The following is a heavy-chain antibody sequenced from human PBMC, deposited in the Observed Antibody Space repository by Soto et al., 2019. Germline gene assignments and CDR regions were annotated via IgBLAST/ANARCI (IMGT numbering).Heavy chain of an antibody. CDR2: ISGSGGHT. V-gene: IGHV3-23*01. CDR3: AMRGGYCSTTSCYRWFDP. CDR1: GFTFSSYA. J-gene: IGHJ5*02. D-gene: IGHD2-2*01. Sequence: EVQLLESGGGLVQTGGSLRLSCATSGFTFSSYAMSWVRQAPGKGLEWVSTISGSGGHTYYADSVKGRFTISRDNSKNKVYLQMNSLRAEDTAVYYCAMRGGYCSTTSCYRWFDPWGQGTLVTVSS.